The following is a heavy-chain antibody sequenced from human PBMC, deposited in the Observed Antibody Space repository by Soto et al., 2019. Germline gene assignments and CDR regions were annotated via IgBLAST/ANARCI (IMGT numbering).Heavy chain of an antibody. CDR1: GFTFSSYG. CDR3: AKSAAGITIFAGMDV. Sequence: QVQLVESGGGVVQPGRSLRLSCAASGFTFSSYGMHWVRQAPGKGLEWVAVISYDGSNKYYADSVKGRFTISRDNSKNTLYLQMNSLRAEDTAVYYCAKSAAGITIFAGMDVWGQGTTVTVSS. D-gene: IGHD3-3*01. CDR2: ISYDGSNK. V-gene: IGHV3-30*18. J-gene: IGHJ6*02.